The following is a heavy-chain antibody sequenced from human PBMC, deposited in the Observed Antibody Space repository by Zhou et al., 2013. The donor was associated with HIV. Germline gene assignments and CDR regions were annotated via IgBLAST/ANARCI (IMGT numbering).Heavy chain of an antibody. CDR2: IIPIFGTA. J-gene: IGHJ6*02. Sequence: QVQLVQSGAEVKKPGSSVKVSCKASGGTFSSYAISWVRQAPGQGLEWMGGIIPIFGTANYAQKFQGRVTITADESTSTAYMELSGLKSEDTAVYYCARRGSWGDHTNMIRGGLDVWGRGTTVTVSS. CDR3: ARRGSWGDHTNMIRGGLDV. D-gene: IGHD3-10*01. CDR1: GGTFSSYA. V-gene: IGHV1-69*12.